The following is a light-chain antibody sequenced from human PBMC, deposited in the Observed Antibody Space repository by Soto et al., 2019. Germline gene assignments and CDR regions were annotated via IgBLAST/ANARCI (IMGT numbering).Light chain of an antibody. V-gene: IGKV3-20*01. CDR1: QSVRTTY. CDR3: QQYSSSQGWT. CDR2: NAS. J-gene: IGKJ1*01. Sequence: EIVLTQSLGTLSLSPGERATLSCRASQSVRTTYLAWYQQKPGQAPRLLIYNASNRTTGIPDRFSGSGSGTDFTLTINRLEPADFAVYFCQQYSSSQGWTFGQGTKVDIK.